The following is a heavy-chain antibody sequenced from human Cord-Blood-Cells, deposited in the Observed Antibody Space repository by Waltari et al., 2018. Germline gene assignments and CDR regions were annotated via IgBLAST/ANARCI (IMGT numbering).Heavy chain of an antibody. Sequence: QVQLQQWGAGLLKPSETLSLTCAVYGGSFSGYYWSWIRQPPGKGLEGIGEINHSGSTNYNPSLKSRVTISVDTSKNQFSLKLSSVTAADTAVYYCARGQLGRPGYWGQGTLVTVSS. D-gene: IGHD1-1*01. CDR3: ARGQLGRPGY. CDR1: GGSFSGYY. CDR2: INHSGST. V-gene: IGHV4-34*01. J-gene: IGHJ4*02.